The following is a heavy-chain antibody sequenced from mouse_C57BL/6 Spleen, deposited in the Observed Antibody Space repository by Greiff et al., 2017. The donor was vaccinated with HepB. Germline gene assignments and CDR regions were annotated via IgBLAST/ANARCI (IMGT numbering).Heavy chain of an antibody. CDR3: ARNYGNYHFDY. D-gene: IGHD2-1*01. J-gene: IGHJ2*01. CDR1: GYTFTSYW. Sequence: QVQLKQSGAELVKPGASVKLSCKASGYTFTSYWMQWVKQRPGQGLEWIGEIDPSDSYTNYNQKFKGKATLTVDTSSSTAYMQLSSLTSEDSAVYYCARNYGNYHFDYWGQGTTLTVSS. CDR2: IDPSDSYT. V-gene: IGHV1-50*01.